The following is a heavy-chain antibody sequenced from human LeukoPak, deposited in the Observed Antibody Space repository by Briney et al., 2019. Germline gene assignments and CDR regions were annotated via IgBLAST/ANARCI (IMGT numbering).Heavy chain of an antibody. CDR2: IKQDGSEK. Sequence: GGSLRLSCAASGFTFSGYWMSWVRQAPGKGLEWVANIKQDGSEKYYVDSVKGRFTISRDNAKNSLYLQMNSLRAEDTAVYYCARQLGMGFGELLGGFDYWGQGTLVTVSS. D-gene: IGHD3-10*01. J-gene: IGHJ4*02. CDR3: ARQLGMGFGELLGGFDY. V-gene: IGHV3-7*01. CDR1: GFTFSGYW.